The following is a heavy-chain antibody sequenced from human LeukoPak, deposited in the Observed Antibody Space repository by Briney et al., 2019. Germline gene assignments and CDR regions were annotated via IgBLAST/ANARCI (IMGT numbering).Heavy chain of an antibody. CDR1: GGSFGGYY. D-gene: IGHD3-9*01. V-gene: IGHV4-34*01. Sequence: PSETLSLTCAVYGGSFGGYYWSWIRQPPGKGLEWIGEFNHSGSTNYNPSLKSRVTISVDTSKNQFSLKLSSVTAADTAVYYCATVPLALTGAIDYWGQGTLVTVSS. CDR2: FNHSGST. CDR3: ATVPLALTGAIDY. J-gene: IGHJ4*02.